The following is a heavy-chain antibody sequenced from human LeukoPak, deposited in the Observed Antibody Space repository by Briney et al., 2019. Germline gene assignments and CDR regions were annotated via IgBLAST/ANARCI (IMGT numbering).Heavy chain of an antibody. D-gene: IGHD4-23*01. J-gene: IGHJ4*02. CDR3: ARAVGTSRNFFDY. CDR2: INHSGST. V-gene: IGHV4-34*01. CDR1: GGSFSGYY. Sequence: SETLSLTCAVYGGSFSGYYWSWIRQPPGKGLEWIGEINHSGSTNYNPSLKSRVTISVDTSKNQFSLKLSSVTAADTAVYYCARAVGTSRNFFDYWGQGTLVTVSS.